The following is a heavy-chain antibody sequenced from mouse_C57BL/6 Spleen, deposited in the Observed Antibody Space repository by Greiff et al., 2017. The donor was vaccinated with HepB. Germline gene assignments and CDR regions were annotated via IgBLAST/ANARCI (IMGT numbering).Heavy chain of an antibody. CDR1: GFTFSSYA. V-gene: IGHV5-4*03. CDR3: ARRPGITTTRYFDV. Sequence: EVKVVESGGGLVKPGGSLKLSCAASGFTFSSYAMSWVRQTPEKRLEWVATISDGGSYTYYPDNVKGRFTISRDNAKNNLYLQMSHLKSEDTAMYYCARRPGITTTRYFDVWGTGTTVTVSS. CDR2: ISDGGSYT. D-gene: IGHD1-1*01. J-gene: IGHJ1*03.